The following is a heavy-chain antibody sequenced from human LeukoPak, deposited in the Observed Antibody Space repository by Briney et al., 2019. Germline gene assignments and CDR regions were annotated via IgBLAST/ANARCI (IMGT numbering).Heavy chain of an antibody. CDR2: ISAYNGNT. J-gene: IGHJ4*02. CDR3: ARVSWAAAGTGTFDY. V-gene: IGHV1-18*01. Sequence: ASVKVSCKASGYTFTSYGISWVRQAPGQGLEWMGWISAYNGNTNYAQKLQGRVTMTRDMSTSTVYMELSSLRSEDTAVYYCARVSWAAAGTGTFDYWGQGTLVTVSS. CDR1: GYTFTSYG. D-gene: IGHD6-13*01.